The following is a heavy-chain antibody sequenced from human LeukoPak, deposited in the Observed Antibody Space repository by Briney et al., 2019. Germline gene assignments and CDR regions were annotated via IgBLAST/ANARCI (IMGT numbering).Heavy chain of an antibody. CDR3: ARGDYGDYHDAFDI. Sequence: RASETLSLTCAVYGGSFSGYYWSWIRQPPGKGLEWIGEINHSGSTNYNPSLKSRVTISLDTSKNQFSLKLNSVTAADTAVYYCARGDYGDYHDAFDIWGQGTMVTVSS. CDR2: INHSGST. CDR1: GGSFSGYY. J-gene: IGHJ3*02. D-gene: IGHD4-17*01. V-gene: IGHV4-34*01.